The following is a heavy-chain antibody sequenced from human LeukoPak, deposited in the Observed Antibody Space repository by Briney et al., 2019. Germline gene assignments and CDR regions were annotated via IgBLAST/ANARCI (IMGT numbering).Heavy chain of an antibody. V-gene: IGHV4-34*01. D-gene: IGHD3-10*01. CDR3: ATGPATVYGSGSDYYGMDV. CDR1: GESFSGYY. J-gene: IGHJ6*02. Sequence: SETLSLTCAVYGESFSGYYWSWIRQPPGKGLEWIGEINHSGSTNYNPSLKSRVTISVDTSKNQFSLKLSSVTAADTAVYYCATGPATVYGSGSDYYGMDVWGQGTTVTVSS. CDR2: INHSGST.